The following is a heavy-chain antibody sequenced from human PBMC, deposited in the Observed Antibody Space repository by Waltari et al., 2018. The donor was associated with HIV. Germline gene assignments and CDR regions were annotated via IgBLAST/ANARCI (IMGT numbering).Heavy chain of an antibody. CDR2: IYHSGST. J-gene: IGHJ4*02. CDR3: ARVPPYYYGSGSQTNYFDY. CDR1: GGSISSSNW. D-gene: IGHD3-10*01. V-gene: IGHV4-4*02. Sequence: QVQLQESGPGLVKPSGTLSLTCAVSGGSISSSNWWSWVRQPPGKGLEWIGEIYHSGSTNYNPSLKSRVTISVDKSKNQFSLKLSSVTAADTAVYYCARVPPYYYGSGSQTNYFDYWGQGTLVTVSS.